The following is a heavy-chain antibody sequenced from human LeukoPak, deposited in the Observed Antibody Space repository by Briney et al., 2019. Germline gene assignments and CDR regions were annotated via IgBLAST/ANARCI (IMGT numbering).Heavy chain of an antibody. D-gene: IGHD2-21*02. CDR1: GFTFSSYE. V-gene: IGHV3-48*03. J-gene: IGHJ4*02. Sequence: GALRLSCAASGFTFSSYEMNWVRQAPGKGLERVSYISSSGSTIYCADSVKGRFTISRDNAKNSLYLQMNSLRAEDTAVYYCARAAYCGGDCYSDYWGQGTLVTVSS. CDR3: ARAAYCGGDCYSDY. CDR2: ISSSGSTI.